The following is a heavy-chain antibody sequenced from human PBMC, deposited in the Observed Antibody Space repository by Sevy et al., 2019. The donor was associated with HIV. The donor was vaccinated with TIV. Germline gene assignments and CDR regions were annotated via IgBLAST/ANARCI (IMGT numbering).Heavy chain of an antibody. D-gene: IGHD2-15*01. Sequence: GGSLRLSCAASGFTFSNAWMSWVRQSPGKGLEWVGRIRSKAGGGTTDYATIVKGKFTISRDDSKDILYQQLNSLETEDTAVYYCTTDHRRDGIVVVPFEYWGQGPLVTVSS. J-gene: IGHJ4*02. V-gene: IGHV3-15*01. CDR2: IRSKAGGGTT. CDR3: TTDHRRDGIVVVPFEY. CDR1: GFTFSNAW.